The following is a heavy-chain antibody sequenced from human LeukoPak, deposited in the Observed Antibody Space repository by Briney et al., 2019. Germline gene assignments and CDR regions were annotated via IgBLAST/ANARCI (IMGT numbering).Heavy chain of an antibody. CDR1: GGSISSSSDY. D-gene: IGHD1-1*01. CDR2: IYYHENT. Sequence: PSETLSLTCTVSGGSISSSSDYWGWIRQAPGKGLEWIGSIYYHENTYYNSSLKCRVTISVDTSKKQFSLKLKSEAAADTSVYFCARRAYSAAYWKHFDYWDQGPLVTVS. V-gene: IGHV4-39*01. CDR3: ARRAYSAAYWKHFDY. J-gene: IGHJ4*02.